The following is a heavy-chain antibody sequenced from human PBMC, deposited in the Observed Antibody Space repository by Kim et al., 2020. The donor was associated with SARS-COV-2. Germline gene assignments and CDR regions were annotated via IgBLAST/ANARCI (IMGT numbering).Heavy chain of an antibody. V-gene: IGHV5-51*01. CDR3: ARFGGPTFINAYFDS. Sequence: GGSLKISCKGSGFTGYWIAWVRQMPGRGLGWMGIIFPGNSDTRYSPSFQGQVTISADRSISTAYLQWNSLKASGTAIYYCARFGGPTFINAYFDSWGQG. CDR1: GFTGYW. D-gene: IGHD3-10*01. J-gene: IGHJ4*02. CDR2: IFPGNSDT.